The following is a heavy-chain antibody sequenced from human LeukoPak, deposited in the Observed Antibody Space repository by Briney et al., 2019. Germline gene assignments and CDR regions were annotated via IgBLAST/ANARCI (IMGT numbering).Heavy chain of an antibody. CDR3: ARDLAARPFYYYYYMDV. V-gene: IGHV3-21*01. J-gene: IGHJ6*03. D-gene: IGHD6-6*01. CDR1: GFTFSSYS. Sequence: PGGSLRLSCAASGFTFSSYSMNWFRQAPAKGLEWVSSISSSSSYIYYADSVKGRFTISRDNAKNSLYLQMNSLRAEDTAVYYCARDLAARPFYYYYYMDVWGKGTTVTVSS. CDR2: ISSSSSYI.